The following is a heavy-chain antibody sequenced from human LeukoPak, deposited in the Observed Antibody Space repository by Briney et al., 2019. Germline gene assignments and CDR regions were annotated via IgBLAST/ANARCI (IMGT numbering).Heavy chain of an antibody. CDR3: AVSGDGYNYDPFDY. D-gene: IGHD5-24*01. CDR1: GGSISSSSYY. Sequence: SETLSLTCTVSGGSISSSSYYWGWIRQPPGKGLEWIGSIYYSGSTYYNPSLKSRVTISVDTSKNQFSLKLSSVTAADTAVYYCAVSGDGYNYDPFDYWGQGTLVTVSS. V-gene: IGHV4-39*07. J-gene: IGHJ4*02. CDR2: IYYSGST.